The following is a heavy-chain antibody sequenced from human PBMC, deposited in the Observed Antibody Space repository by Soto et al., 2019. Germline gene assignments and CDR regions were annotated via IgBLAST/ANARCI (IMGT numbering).Heavy chain of an antibody. CDR2: ISSSGTTM. D-gene: IGHD1-1*01. J-gene: IGHJ4*02. CDR1: GFTFSDYY. CDR3: ARVRPGRTTDY. Sequence: QVQLVESGGGLVRPGGSLRLSCAASGFTFSDYYMSWMRQAPGKGLEWVSYISSSGTTMNYADSLQGRFTISRDNAKNSLYLQVNGLRAEDTVVYYCARVRPGRTTDYWGQGTLVTVSS. V-gene: IGHV3-11*01.